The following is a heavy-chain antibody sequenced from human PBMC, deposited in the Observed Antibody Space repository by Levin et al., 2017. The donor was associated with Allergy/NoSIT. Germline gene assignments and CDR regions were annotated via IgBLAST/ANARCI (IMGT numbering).Heavy chain of an antibody. CDR1: GYTFTGYY. D-gene: IGHD5-12*01. V-gene: IGHV1-2*02. Sequence: ASVKVSCKASGYTFTGYYMHWVRQAPGQGLEWMGWINPNSGGTNYAQKFQGRVTMTRDTSISTAYMELSRLRSDDTAVYYCARDLGGYSGIRPPVRSWFDPWGQGTLVTVSS. CDR3: ARDLGGYSGIRPPVRSWFDP. J-gene: IGHJ5*02. CDR2: INPNSGGT.